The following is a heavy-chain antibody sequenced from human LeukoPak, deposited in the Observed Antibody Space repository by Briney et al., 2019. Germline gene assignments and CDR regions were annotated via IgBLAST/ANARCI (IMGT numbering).Heavy chain of an antibody. Sequence: SGTLSLTCAVSGGSISSSNWWSWVRQPPGKGLEWIGEIYHSGSTNYNPSLKSRVTISLDKSKNQSSLRLSSVTAADTAVYYCARKSSSWYGLMNYWGQGTLVTVSS. CDR3: ARKSSSWYGLMNY. J-gene: IGHJ4*02. CDR1: GGSISSSNW. CDR2: IYHSGST. D-gene: IGHD6-13*01. V-gene: IGHV4-4*02.